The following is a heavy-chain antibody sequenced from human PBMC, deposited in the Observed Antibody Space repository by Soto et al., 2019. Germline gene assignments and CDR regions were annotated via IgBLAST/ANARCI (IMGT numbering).Heavy chain of an antibody. CDR2: IYFNGNT. Sequence: ETLSLTCSVSAYSFSKYYWTWIRQPPGEGLEWIGYIYFNGNTNYNPSLKGRVTISIDTSKKQFSLNLSSVTAADTAVYYCASVTFGGVVLAHWGQGTLVTVSS. CDR3: ASVTFGGVVLAH. CDR1: AYSFSKYY. D-gene: IGHD3-16*01. J-gene: IGHJ4*02. V-gene: IGHV4-59*01.